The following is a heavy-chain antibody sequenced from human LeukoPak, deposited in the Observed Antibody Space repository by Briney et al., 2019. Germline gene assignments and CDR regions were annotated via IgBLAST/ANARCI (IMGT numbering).Heavy chain of an antibody. CDR1: GFTFSSYA. D-gene: IGHD6-13*01. V-gene: IGHV3-30*14. CDR2: ISYDGSNK. CDR3: AKDSQPPSRRSDAFDI. Sequence: GGSLRLSCAASGFTFSSYAMHWVRQAPGKGLEWVAVISYDGSNKYYADSVKGRFTISRDNSKNTLYVQMNSLRAEDTAVYYCAKDSQPPSRRSDAFDIWGQGTMVTVSS. J-gene: IGHJ3*02.